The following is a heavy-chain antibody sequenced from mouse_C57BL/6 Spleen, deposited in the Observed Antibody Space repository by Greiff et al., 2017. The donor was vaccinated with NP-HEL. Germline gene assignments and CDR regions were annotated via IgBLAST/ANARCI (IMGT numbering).Heavy chain of an antibody. D-gene: IGHD1-1*01. V-gene: IGHV1-55*01. Sequence: QVQLKQPGAELVKPGASVKMSCKASGYTFTSYWITWVKQRPGQGLEWIGDIYPGSGSTNYNEKFKSKATLTVDTSSSTAYMQLSSLTSEDSAVYYCARGYYGSSYLDYWGQGTSVTVSS. CDR3: ARGYYGSSYLDY. J-gene: IGHJ4*01. CDR2: IYPGSGST. CDR1: GYTFTSYW.